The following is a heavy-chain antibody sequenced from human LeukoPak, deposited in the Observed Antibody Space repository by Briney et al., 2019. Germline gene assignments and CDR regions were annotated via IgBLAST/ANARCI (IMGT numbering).Heavy chain of an antibody. Sequence: PGGSLRLSCAASGFTFSSYGMHWVRQTPGKGLEWVALISFDGSIEYYVDSVKGRFTISRDNAKNSLYLQMNSLRAEDTAVYYCARWFCSSTNCHSYYYGMDVWGQGTTVTVSS. V-gene: IGHV3-30*03. CDR3: ARWFCSSTNCHSYYYGMDV. CDR2: ISFDGSIE. D-gene: IGHD2-2*01. CDR1: GFTFSSYG. J-gene: IGHJ6*02.